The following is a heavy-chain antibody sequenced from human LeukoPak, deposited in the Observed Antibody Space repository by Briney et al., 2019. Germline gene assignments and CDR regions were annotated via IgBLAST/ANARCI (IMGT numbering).Heavy chain of an antibody. Sequence: PGGSLRLSCAASGFTFSSYAMHWVRQAPGKGLEWVAVISYDGSNKYYADSVKGRFTISRDNSKNTLYLEMNGQRAEDTAVYYCARHSSGQPFVYWGQGTLVTVSS. CDR1: GFTFSSYA. CDR3: ARHSSGQPFVY. J-gene: IGHJ4*02. CDR2: ISYDGSNK. V-gene: IGHV3-30-3*01. D-gene: IGHD6-19*01.